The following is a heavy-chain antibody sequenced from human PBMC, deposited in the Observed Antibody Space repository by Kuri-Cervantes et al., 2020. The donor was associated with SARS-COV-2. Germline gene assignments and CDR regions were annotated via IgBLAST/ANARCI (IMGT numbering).Heavy chain of an antibody. D-gene: IGHD3-10*01. CDR3: ATALLSYYFDY. J-gene: IGHJ4*02. Sequence: GESLKISCAASGFTFSSYAMHWVRQAPGKGLEWVAVISYDGSNKYYADSVKGRFTISRDNSKNTLYLQMNSLRAEDTAVYYRATALLSYYFDYWGQGTLVTVSS. CDR2: ISYDGSNK. V-gene: IGHV3-30-3*01. CDR1: GFTFSSYA.